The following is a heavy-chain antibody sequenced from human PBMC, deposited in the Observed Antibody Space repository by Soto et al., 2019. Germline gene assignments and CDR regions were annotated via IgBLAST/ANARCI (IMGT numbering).Heavy chain of an antibody. CDR2: ISSSSSTI. CDR3: ARDPLYCSCWYPYLDYGMYV. V-gene: IGHV3-48*02. J-gene: IGHJ6*04. D-gene: IGHD6-19*01. Sequence: GGSLRLSCAASGFTFSSYSMNWVRQAPGKGLEWVSYISSSSSTIYYADSVKGRFTISRDNAKNSLYLQMNSLRDEDTAVYYCARDPLYCSCWYPYLDYGMYVWGKGSTVPVSA. CDR1: GFTFSSYS.